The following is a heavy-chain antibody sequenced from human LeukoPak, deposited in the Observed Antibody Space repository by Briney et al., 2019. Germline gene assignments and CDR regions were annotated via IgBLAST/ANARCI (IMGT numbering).Heavy chain of an antibody. J-gene: IGHJ4*02. CDR2: TYYRSKWYN. CDR3: ARGATILDY. V-gene: IGHV6-1*01. CDR1: GDTFCSNRAG. Sequence: SQTLSLTCATSGDTFCSNRAGWNCISPSQGRGLVCKRRTYYRSKWYNDYAVSVNSRITINPDTSKNQFSLQLNSVTAEDTAVYYCARGATILDYWGQGTLVTVSS. D-gene: IGHD5-12*01.